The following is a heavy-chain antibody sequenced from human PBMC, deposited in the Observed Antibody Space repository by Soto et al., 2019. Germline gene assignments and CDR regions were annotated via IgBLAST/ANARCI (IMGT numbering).Heavy chain of an antibody. J-gene: IGHJ4*02. CDR3: AKGGLACCGRECSSIYSDH. Sequence: QVQLVESGGGVVQPGTSLRLSCAASGFTFSNYGIHWVRQAPGKGLEWVAVISCDGTNKYYADSVKGRFTISRDNSKNTVFLQMNGLRPEDAAVYYCAKGGLACCGRECSSIYSDHWGQGTLVTVSS. CDR1: GFTFSNYG. V-gene: IGHV3-30*18. CDR2: ISCDGTNK. D-gene: IGHD2-21*01.